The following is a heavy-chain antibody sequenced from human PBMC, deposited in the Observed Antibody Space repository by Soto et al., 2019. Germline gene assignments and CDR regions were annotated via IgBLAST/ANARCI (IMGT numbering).Heavy chain of an antibody. Sequence: EMQVVESGGGLIQPGGSLRLSCAGSGFDFSKYNMDWVRQAPGKGLEWISYISNTSRTKFYADSVKGRFTISRDNARSSLFLEMNSLRDDDTAIYYCARDGNRGYDMDVWGQGTTVTGSS. CDR3: ARDGNRGYDMDV. CDR2: ISNTSRTK. J-gene: IGHJ6*02. D-gene: IGHD1-1*01. CDR1: GFDFSKYN. V-gene: IGHV3-48*02.